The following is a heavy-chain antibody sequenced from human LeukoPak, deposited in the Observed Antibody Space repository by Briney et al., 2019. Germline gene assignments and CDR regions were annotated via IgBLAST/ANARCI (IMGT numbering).Heavy chain of an antibody. Sequence: PGGSLRLSCAASGFTFSNYEMNWVRQAPGKGLEWVSYISSSGSTIYYADSVKGRFTISRDNAKNSLYLQMNSLRAEDTAVYYCAGDDSYGLDYWGQGTRVTVSS. V-gene: IGHV3-48*03. CDR2: ISSSGSTI. J-gene: IGHJ4*02. CDR3: AGDDSYGLDY. CDR1: GFTFSNYE. D-gene: IGHD5-18*01.